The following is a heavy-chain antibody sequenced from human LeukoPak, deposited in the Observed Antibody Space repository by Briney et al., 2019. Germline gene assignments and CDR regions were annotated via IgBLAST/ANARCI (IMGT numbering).Heavy chain of an antibody. CDR3: ARGPNSNWSGLDF. J-gene: IGHJ4*02. CDR2: ISPTGSTT. CDR1: GFSFSGHW. Sequence: GGSLRLSCTASGFSFSGHWMHWARQLPGKGLVWVSRISPTGSTTSYADSVKGRFTVSRDNAKNTLYLQVNNLRAEDTAVYYCARGPNSNWSGLDFWGRGTLLTVSS. D-gene: IGHD6-6*01. V-gene: IGHV3-74*01.